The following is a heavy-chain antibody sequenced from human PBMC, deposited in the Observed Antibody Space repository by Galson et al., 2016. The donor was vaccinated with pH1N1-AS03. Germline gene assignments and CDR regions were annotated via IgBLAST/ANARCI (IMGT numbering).Heavy chain of an antibody. J-gene: IGHJ4*02. CDR3: GRCGPSSLGWIAVAGPFEY. Sequence: SVKVSCKASGGTFNTYAISWVRQAPGQGLEWMGGIIPIFGTANYAQKFQGRVTITADESTSTVYMELSSLRSEDTAVYYGGRCGPSSLGWIAVAGPFEYWGQGTLVTVSS. CDR2: IIPIFGTA. D-gene: IGHD6-19*01. V-gene: IGHV1-69*13. CDR1: GGTFNTYA.